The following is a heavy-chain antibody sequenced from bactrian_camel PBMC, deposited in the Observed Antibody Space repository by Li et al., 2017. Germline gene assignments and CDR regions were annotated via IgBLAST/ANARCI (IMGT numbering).Heavy chain of an antibody. V-gene: IGHV3S10*01. CDR2: IYVDGTT. J-gene: IGHJ4*01. D-gene: IGHD3*01. CDR1: GFTFSTH. Sequence: VQLVESGGGLVQPGESLKLSCATSGFTFSTHMSWVRQAPGKGLEWVSTIYVDGTTYYADSVKGRFTISRDDAKIMGYLQMNSLQPEDTAMYYCAARLRDGSYWGQGTQVTVS. CDR3: AARLRDGSY.